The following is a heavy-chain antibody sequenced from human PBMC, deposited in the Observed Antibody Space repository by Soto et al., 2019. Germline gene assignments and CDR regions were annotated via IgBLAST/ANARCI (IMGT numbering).Heavy chain of an antibody. Sequence: EVQLVESGGGLVQPGGSLRLSCAASGFTFSSYEMNWVRQAPGKGLEWVSYISSSGSTIYYADSVKGRFTISRDNAKNSLDRQMNRQRAEATAVYYCARDGGGVYCSSTRCYYYYGMDVWGQGTTVTVSS. CDR3: ARDGGGVYCSSTRCYYYYGMDV. D-gene: IGHD2-2*01. J-gene: IGHJ6*02. V-gene: IGHV3-48*03. CDR2: ISSSGSTI. CDR1: GFTFSSYE.